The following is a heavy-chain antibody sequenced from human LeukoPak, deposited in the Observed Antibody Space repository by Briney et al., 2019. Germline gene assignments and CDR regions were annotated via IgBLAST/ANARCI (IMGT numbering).Heavy chain of an antibody. CDR2: INHSGST. CDR3: VRWLAAAGTGWFDP. J-gene: IGHJ5*02. CDR1: GGSFSGYY. Sequence: SETLSLTCAVYGGSFSGYYWSWIRQPPGKGLEWIGEINHSGSTYYNPSLKSRVTISVDTSKNQFSLKLSSVTAADTAVYYCVRWLAAAGTGWFDPWGQGTLVTVSS. D-gene: IGHD6-13*01. V-gene: IGHV4-34*01.